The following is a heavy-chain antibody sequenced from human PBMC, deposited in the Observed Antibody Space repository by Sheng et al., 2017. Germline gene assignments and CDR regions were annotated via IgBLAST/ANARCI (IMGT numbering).Heavy chain of an antibody. V-gene: IGHV4-4*07. Sequence: QVQLQESGPGLVKPSETLSLTCTVSGGSISSYYWSWIRQPAGKGLEWIGPYLYPVGAPTTNPSLKSRVTMSVDTSKNQFSLKLSSVTAADTAVYYCARDASGSYYGGDYYYGTGRLGPRA. CDR1: GGSISSYY. CDR3: ARDASGSYYGGDYYYGTGR. CDR2: LYPVGAP. D-gene: IGHD1-26*01. J-gene: IGHJ6*02.